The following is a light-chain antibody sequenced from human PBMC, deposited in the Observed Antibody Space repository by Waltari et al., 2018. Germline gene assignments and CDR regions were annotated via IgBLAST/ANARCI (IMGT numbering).Light chain of an antibody. CDR2: GAS. V-gene: IGKV1-6*01. CDR1: QGIRND. Sequence: AIQMTQSPSSLSASVADRVTITCRASQGIRNDLEWYQQRPGQAPKLLIYGASTLQGGVPSRFSGSGSGTDFSLTINSLQPEDFSAYYCLQGHTYPLTFGGGTKVEIK. J-gene: IGKJ4*01. CDR3: LQGHTYPLT.